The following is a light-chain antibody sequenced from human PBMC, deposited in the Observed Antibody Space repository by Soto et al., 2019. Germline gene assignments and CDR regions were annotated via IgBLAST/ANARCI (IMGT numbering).Light chain of an antibody. CDR2: DAS. J-gene: IGKJ4*01. Sequence: EIILTQSPATLSLSPGQRATLSCRASQSVGSYLAWYQQKPGQAPRLLIYDASNRATGIPARFSGSGSGTDFTLTISSLEPEDFAIYYCQQRSYWPPLTFGGGTKVEMK. CDR3: QQRSYWPPLT. V-gene: IGKV3-11*01. CDR1: QSVGSY.